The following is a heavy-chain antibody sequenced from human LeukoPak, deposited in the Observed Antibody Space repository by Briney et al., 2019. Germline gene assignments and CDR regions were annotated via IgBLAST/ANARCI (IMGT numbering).Heavy chain of an antibody. J-gene: IGHJ3*02. V-gene: IGHV3-23*01. CDR1: GFTFSTYA. D-gene: IGHD2-15*01. CDR2: IGGSGGGT. Sequence: GGSLRLSCAASGFTFSTYAMSWVRQAPGKGLEWVSAIGGSGGGTYYADSVKGRFTISRDNSKNTLYLQMNSLRAEDTAVYYSARSRYCSGGSCWDAFDIWGQGTMVTVSS. CDR3: ARSRYCSGGSCWDAFDI.